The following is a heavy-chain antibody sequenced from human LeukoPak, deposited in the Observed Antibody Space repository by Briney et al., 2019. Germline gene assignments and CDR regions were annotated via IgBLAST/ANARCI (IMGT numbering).Heavy chain of an antibody. J-gene: IGHJ5*02. CDR2: VRNDGSNE. CDR1: GFTFSDYG. Sequence: PGGSLRLSCAASGFTFSDYGMHWVRQAPGKGLEWVAFVRNDGSNEYYPDSVKGRFTISRDNSRNTLYLQMSSLRAEDTAVYYCAKGGSSSHSWFDPWGQGTLVTVSS. CDR3: AKGGSSSHSWFDP. D-gene: IGHD6-13*01. V-gene: IGHV3-30*02.